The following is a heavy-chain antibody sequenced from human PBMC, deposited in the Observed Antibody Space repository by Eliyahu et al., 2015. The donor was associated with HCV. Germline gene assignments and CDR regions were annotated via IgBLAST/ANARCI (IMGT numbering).Heavy chain of an antibody. D-gene: IGHD6-19*01. Sequence: EVQLVESGGGLVQPGGSLRLSCAASGFSFSSYSMNWVRQAPGKGLEWVSYISSAPTPIYYADSVKGRFTISRDNAKNSLYLQMNSLRAEDTAVYYCARDGGGWVIDHWGQGILVTVSS. J-gene: IGHJ4*02. CDR3: ARDGGGWVIDH. CDR1: GFSFSSYS. V-gene: IGHV3-48*01. CDR2: ISSAPTPI.